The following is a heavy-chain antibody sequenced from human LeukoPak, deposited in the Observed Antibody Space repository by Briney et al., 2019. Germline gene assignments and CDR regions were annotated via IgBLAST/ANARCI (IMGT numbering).Heavy chain of an antibody. CDR3: AKAEWLRLGGGYYFDY. V-gene: IGHV3-7*03. CDR2: IKQDGSDK. CDR1: GFTFTKYW. D-gene: IGHD5-12*01. Sequence: GDSLRLSCAASGFTFTKYWMTWVRQAPGKGLEWVGNIKQDGSDKNYMDSVKGRFTISRDNTKNSVYLQMSSLRAEDTAVYYCAKAEWLRLGGGYYFDYWGQGTLVTVSS. J-gene: IGHJ4*02.